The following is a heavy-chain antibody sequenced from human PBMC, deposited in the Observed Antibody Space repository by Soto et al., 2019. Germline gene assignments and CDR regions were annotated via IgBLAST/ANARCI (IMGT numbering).Heavy chain of an antibody. CDR1: GGSVNGYY. V-gene: IGHV4-34*01. CDR3: ATRITVFGLLIPPFDP. Sequence: SETLSLTCAVYGGSVNGYYWNWIRQPPGKGLEWIGEINHTGGTHYNPSLKSRVTVSVDTSKNQFSLRLSSVTAADTAIYYCATRITVFGLLIPPFDPWGQGTQVTVSS. D-gene: IGHD3-3*01. CDR2: INHTGGT. J-gene: IGHJ5*02.